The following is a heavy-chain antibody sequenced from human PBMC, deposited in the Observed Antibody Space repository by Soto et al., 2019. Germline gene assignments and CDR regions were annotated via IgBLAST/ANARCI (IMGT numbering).Heavy chain of an antibody. CDR2: IIPILGIA. CDR3: AREEYYYGSGAFFDY. CDR1: VGTFSSYT. D-gene: IGHD3-10*01. J-gene: IGHJ4*02. V-gene: IGHV1-69*08. Sequence: QVQLVQSGAEVKKPGSSVKVSCKASVGTFSSYTISWVRQAPGQGLEWMGRIIPILGIANYAQKFQGRVTINADKSTSTAYMELSSLRSEDTAVYYCAREEYYYGSGAFFDYWGQGTLVTVSS.